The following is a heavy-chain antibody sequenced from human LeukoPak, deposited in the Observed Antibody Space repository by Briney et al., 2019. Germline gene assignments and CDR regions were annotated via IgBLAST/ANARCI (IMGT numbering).Heavy chain of an antibody. CDR1: GYTFTSYY. Sequence: ASVKVSCKASGYTFTSYYMHWVRQAPGQGLEWMGIINPSGGSTSYAQKFQGRVTMTRDTSTSTVYMELCSLRSEDTAVYYCARGPVCSSTSCYAGDAFDIWGQGTMVTVSS. CDR3: ARGPVCSSTSCYAGDAFDI. D-gene: IGHD2-2*01. J-gene: IGHJ3*02. V-gene: IGHV1-46*01. CDR2: INPSGGST.